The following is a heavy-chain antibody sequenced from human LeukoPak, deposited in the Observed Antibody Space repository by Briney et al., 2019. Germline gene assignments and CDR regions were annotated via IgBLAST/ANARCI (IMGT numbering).Heavy chain of an antibody. J-gene: IGHJ4*02. D-gene: IGHD3-10*01. V-gene: IGHV3-21*01. CDR1: GFTFSSYS. CDR2: ISSSSSYI. Sequence: GGSLRLSCAASGFTFSSYSMNWVRQAPGKGLEWVSSISSSSSYIYYADSVKGRFTISRDNAKNSLYLQMNSLRAEDTAVYYCARGRSGSYGFFDYWSLGNLVTVSS. CDR3: ARGRSGSYGFFDY.